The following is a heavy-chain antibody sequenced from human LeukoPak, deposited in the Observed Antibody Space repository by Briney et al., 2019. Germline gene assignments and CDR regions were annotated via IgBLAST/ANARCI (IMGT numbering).Heavy chain of an antibody. CDR2: TYHSGTS. CDR1: GYSISSGYY. V-gene: IGHV4-38-2*01. D-gene: IGHD4-23*01. J-gene: IGHJ4*02. CDR3: ARKYGSNAGYFDY. Sequence: SETLSLTCAVPGYSISSGYYWGWVRQSPGKGLEWIGNTYHSGTSYYNPSLKSRVTISVDTSKNQFSLTLSSVTAADTALYYCARKYGSNAGYFDYWGQGALVTVSS.